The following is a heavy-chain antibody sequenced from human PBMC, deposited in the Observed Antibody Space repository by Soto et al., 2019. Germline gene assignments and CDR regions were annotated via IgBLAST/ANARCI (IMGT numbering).Heavy chain of an antibody. Sequence: GASEKASCKVSGHTFSSYDINWVRQATGQGLEWMGWMNPNSGNTGYAQKFQGIVTMTRNTSISTAYMELSILRSEDTAVYYCARGHRPDPIFGVVIKHYYYVMDVLGVATTFTVFS. CDR1: GHTFSSYD. CDR3: ARGHRPDPIFGVVIKHYYYVMDV. V-gene: IGHV1-8*01. CDR2: MNPNSGNT. J-gene: IGHJ6*04. D-gene: IGHD3-3*01.